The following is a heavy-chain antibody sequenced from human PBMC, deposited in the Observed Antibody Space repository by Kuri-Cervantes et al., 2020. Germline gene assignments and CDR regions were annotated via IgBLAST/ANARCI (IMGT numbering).Heavy chain of an antibody. J-gene: IGHJ5*02. CDR2: IGTAGDT. Sequence: GGSLRLSCAASGFTFSSYDMHWVRQATGKGLEWVSAIGTAGDTYYPGSVKGRFTVSRENAKNSLYLQMNSLRAGDTAVYYCARHFGTAVPKTLEPIWDIAVAGTSNWFDPWGQGTLVTVSS. CDR3: ARHFGTAVPKTLEPIWDIAVAGTSNWFDP. V-gene: IGHV3-13*01. D-gene: IGHD6-19*01. CDR1: GFTFSSYD.